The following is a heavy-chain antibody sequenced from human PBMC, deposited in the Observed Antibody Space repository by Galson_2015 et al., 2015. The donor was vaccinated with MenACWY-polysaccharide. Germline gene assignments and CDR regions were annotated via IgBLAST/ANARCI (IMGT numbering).Heavy chain of an antibody. CDR1: GGSITSYL. CDR2: IHYRGST. J-gene: IGHJ5*02. V-gene: IGHV4-59*01. CDR3: VRASEGPAGGAHFVP. Sequence: SETLSLTCTVSGGSITSYLWGWVRQPPGKGLEWIGNIHYRGSTYYNPSLKSRVTISRDTSKNQFSLNLSSVTAADTAVYYCVRASEGPAGGAHFVPWGPGTLVTVSS. D-gene: IGHD1-26*01.